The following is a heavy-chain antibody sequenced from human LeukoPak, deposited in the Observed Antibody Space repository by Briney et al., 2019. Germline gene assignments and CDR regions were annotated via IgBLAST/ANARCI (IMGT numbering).Heavy chain of an antibody. J-gene: IGHJ4*02. CDR1: GGSISSYY. Sequence: SETLSLTCTVSGGSISSYYWSWIRQPPGKGLEWIGYIYYSGSTNYNPSLKSRVTISVDTSKNQFSLKLSSVTAADTAVYYCARASPRPNYFGYWGQGTLVTVSS. CDR3: ARASPRPNYFGY. CDR2: IYYSGST. V-gene: IGHV4-59*01.